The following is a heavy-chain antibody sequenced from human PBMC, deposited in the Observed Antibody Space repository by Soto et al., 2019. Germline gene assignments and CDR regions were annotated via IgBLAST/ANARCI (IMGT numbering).Heavy chain of an antibody. CDR2: ISAYNGNT. D-gene: IGHD3-3*01. Sequence: ASVKVSCKASGYTFTSYGISWVRQAPGQGLEWMGWISAYNGNTNYAQKLQGRVPMTTDTSTSTAYMELRSLRSDDTAVYYCASIYYDFWSGSKLGAFDIWGKGTTVTVSS. V-gene: IGHV1-18*01. CDR3: ASIYYDFWSGSKLGAFDI. CDR1: GYTFTSYG. J-gene: IGHJ6*04.